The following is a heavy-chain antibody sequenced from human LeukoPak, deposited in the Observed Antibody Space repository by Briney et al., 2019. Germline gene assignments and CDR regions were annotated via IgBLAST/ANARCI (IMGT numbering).Heavy chain of an antibody. Sequence: GGSLRLSCAASGFTFSSYAMSWVRQAPGKGLEWVSSISSSSSYIYYADSVKGRFTISRDNAKNSLYLQMNSLRAEDTAVYYCARVPRYFGFMDVWGQGTTVTVSS. CDR3: ARVPRYFGFMDV. D-gene: IGHD3-9*01. CDR1: GFTFSSYA. CDR2: ISSSSSYI. J-gene: IGHJ6*02. V-gene: IGHV3-21*01.